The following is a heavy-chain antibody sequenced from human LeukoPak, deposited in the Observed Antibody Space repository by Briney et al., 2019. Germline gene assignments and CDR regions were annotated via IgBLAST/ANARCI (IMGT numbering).Heavy chain of an antibody. Sequence: SGTLSLTCTVSGESIRSSNWWSWVRQSPGKGLEWIGEIYHSGTTNYNPSLKSRVTISFATSTNQFFLDLSPVTAADTAVYYCSNKVYCSTTSCHPAGYWGLGSLVTVSS. CDR2: IYHSGTT. J-gene: IGHJ4*02. D-gene: IGHD2-2*01. V-gene: IGHV4-4*02. CDR3: SNKVYCSTTSCHPAGY. CDR1: GESIRSSNW.